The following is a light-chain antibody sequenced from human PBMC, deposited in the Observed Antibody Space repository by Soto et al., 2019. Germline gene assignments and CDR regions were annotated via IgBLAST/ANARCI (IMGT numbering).Light chain of an antibody. CDR2: KAS. CDR3: QQYNTYPLT. V-gene: IGKV1-5*03. Sequence: DIPMTQSPSTLSASVGDRVTITCRASQRISTWLAWYQQKPGKAPKLLIYKASSLEGGVPSRFSGSGSGTEFNITISSLQPDDFATYYCQQYNTYPLTFGGGTTVDIK. CDR1: QRISTW. J-gene: IGKJ4*01.